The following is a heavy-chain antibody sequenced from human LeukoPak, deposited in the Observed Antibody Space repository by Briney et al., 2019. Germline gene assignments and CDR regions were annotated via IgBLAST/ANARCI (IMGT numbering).Heavy chain of an antibody. D-gene: IGHD3-22*01. Sequence: SETLSLTCTVSGYSISSGYYWGWIRQPPGKGLEWIGSIYHSGSTYYNPSLKSRVTISVDKSKNQFSLKLSSVTAADTAVYYCAREVAPNYYDSSGGWYFDLWGRGTLVTVSS. CDR1: GYSISSGYY. CDR3: AREVAPNYYDSSGGWYFDL. J-gene: IGHJ2*01. CDR2: IYHSGST. V-gene: IGHV4-38-2*02.